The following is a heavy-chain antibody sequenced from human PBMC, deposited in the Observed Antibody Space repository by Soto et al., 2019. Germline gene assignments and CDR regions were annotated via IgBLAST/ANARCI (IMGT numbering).Heavy chain of an antibody. CDR1: GGSISGYY. J-gene: IGHJ4*02. V-gene: IGHV4-4*07. CDR3: AREPLAHSYFDL. Sequence: LTCTVSGGSISGYYWSWIRQPAGKGLEWIGRMYNSERTNYNPSLKSRVTMSMDTSKNQFSLKLTSVTAADTAVYFCAREPLAHSYFDLWGQGTLVTVSS. CDR2: MYNSERT.